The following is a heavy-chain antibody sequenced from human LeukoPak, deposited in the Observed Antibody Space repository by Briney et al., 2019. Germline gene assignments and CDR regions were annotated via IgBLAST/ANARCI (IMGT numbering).Heavy chain of an antibody. J-gene: IGHJ4*02. CDR3: AKERRPYYYGSGSLDY. CDR1: GFTFSSYG. D-gene: IGHD3-10*01. Sequence: GGSLRLSCAASGFTFSSYGMHWVRQAPGKGLEWVAVISYDGSNKYYADSVKGRFTISRDNSKNTLYLQMNSLRAEDTAVYYCAKERRPYYYGSGSLDYWGQGTLVTVSS. CDR2: ISYDGSNK. V-gene: IGHV3-30*18.